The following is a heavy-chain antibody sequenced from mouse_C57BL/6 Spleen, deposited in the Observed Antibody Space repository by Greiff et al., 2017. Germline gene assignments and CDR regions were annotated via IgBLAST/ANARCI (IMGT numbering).Heavy chain of an antibody. V-gene: IGHV3-6*01. J-gene: IGHJ3*01. D-gene: IGHD2-5*01. CDR1: GYSITSGYY. Sequence: EVQLQQSGPGLVKPSQSLSLTCSVTGYSITSGYYWNWIRQFPGNKLEWMGYISYDGSNNYNPSLKNRISITRDTSKNQFFLKLNSVTTEDTATYYCARDTTLYYSNYDWFAYWGQGTLVTVSA. CDR2: ISYDGSN. CDR3: ARDTTLYYSNYDWFAY.